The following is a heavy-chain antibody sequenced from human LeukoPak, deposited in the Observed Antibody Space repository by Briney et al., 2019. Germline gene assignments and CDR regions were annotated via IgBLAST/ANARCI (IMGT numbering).Heavy chain of an antibody. Sequence: SETLSLTCTVSGYSISSGYYWGWIRQPPGKGLERIGSIYHSGSTYYNPSLKSRVTISVDTSKNQFSLKLSSVTAADTAVYYCARGIYCGGDCYYFDYWGQGTLVTVSS. D-gene: IGHD2-21*02. J-gene: IGHJ4*02. CDR1: GYSISSGYY. CDR3: ARGIYCGGDCYYFDY. V-gene: IGHV4-38-2*02. CDR2: IYHSGST.